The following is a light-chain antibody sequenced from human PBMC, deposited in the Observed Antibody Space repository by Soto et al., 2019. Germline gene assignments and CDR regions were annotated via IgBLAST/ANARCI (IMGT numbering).Light chain of an antibody. CDR2: GAS. J-gene: IGKJ2*01. Sequence: EIVLTQSPGTLSLSPGERATLSCRAIQSVSSSYLAWYQQKPGQAPRLLIYGASSRATGIPDRFSGSGSGTDFTLTISSLEPEDFAVYYCQQRSNWPRYTFGQGTKVDI. CDR1: QSVSSSY. CDR3: QQRSNWPRYT. V-gene: IGKV3D-20*02.